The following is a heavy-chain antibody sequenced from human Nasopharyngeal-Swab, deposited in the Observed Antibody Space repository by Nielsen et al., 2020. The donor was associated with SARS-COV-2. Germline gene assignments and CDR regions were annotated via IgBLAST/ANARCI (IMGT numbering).Heavy chain of an antibody. Sequence: SLKISCAASGFTFDDYAMYWVRQAPGKGLEWVSGINWNSRSIGYADSVKGRFTISRDNAKNSLYLQMNSLRDEDTAVYYCARDTRDDYGDYVGVDYWGQGTLVTVSS. CDR2: INWNSRSI. D-gene: IGHD4-17*01. CDR3: ARDTRDDYGDYVGVDY. J-gene: IGHJ4*02. CDR1: GFTFDDYA. V-gene: IGHV3-9*01.